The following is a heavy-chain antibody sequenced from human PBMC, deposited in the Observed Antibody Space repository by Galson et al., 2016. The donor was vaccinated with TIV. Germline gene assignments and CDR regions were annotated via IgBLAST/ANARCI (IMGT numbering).Heavy chain of an antibody. CDR3: ALDVSGKDEF. Sequence: SLRLSCAGSGFPFSNYWIHWVRQVPGKGLMWVSRINEDGRTTDYADSVKGRFTISRDNAKNTLYLQMHSLRAEDIGIYYCALDVSGKDEFWGQGTLVTVSS. V-gene: IGHV3-74*01. CDR1: GFPFSNYW. J-gene: IGHJ4*02. D-gene: IGHD1-26*01. CDR2: INEDGRTT.